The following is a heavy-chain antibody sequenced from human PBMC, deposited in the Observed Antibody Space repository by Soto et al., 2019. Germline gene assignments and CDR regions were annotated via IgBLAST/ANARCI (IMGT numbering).Heavy chain of an antibody. D-gene: IGHD6-13*01. J-gene: IGHJ4*02. CDR3: AKTLAAAGTGY. CDR1: GFTFSSYA. CDR2: VSGSGGST. V-gene: IGHV3-23*01. Sequence: GGSLRLSCAASGFTFSSYAMSWVRQAPGKGLEWVSAVSGSGGSTYYTDSVKGRFTISRDNSKNTLYLHVNSLRAEDTALYYCAKTLAAAGTGYWGQGTLVTVSS.